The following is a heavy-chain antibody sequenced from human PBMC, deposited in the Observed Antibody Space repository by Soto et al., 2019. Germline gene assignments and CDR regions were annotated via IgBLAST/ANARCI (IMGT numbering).Heavy chain of an antibody. D-gene: IGHD6-19*01. CDR1: GFNISSDY. CDR2: IYSGGST. J-gene: IGHJ4*02. CDR3: ARYQAVTGSAFDY. Sequence: GGSQSLSYAASGFNISSDYMSWVRQAPGKGLEWVSVIYSGGSTFSADSVKGRFTISRDNSKNTMYLQMNSLRAEDTAMYYCARYQAVTGSAFDYWGQGTLVTVSS. V-gene: IGHV3-66*01.